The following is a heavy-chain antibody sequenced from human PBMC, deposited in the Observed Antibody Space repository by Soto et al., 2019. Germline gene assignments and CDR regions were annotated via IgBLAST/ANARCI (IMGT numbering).Heavy chain of an antibody. CDR1: GGSISSGGYY. J-gene: IGHJ4*02. CDR2: IYYSGST. Sequence: PLETLSLTCTVSGGSISSGGYYWSWIRQHPGKGLEWIGYIYYSGSTYYNPSLKSRVTISVDTSKNQFSLKLSSVTAADTAVYFCARSPSMIRGVILDWWGQGMLVTVAS. V-gene: IGHV4-31*03. CDR3: ARSPSMIRGVILDW. D-gene: IGHD3-10*01.